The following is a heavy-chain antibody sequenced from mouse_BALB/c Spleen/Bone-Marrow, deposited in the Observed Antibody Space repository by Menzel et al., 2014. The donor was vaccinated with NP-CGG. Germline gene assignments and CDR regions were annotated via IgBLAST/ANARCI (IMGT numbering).Heavy chain of an antibody. CDR1: GYTFTSYW. V-gene: IGHV1S127*01. CDR3: TRGDYDWYFDV. CDR2: IDPSDSYT. D-gene: IGHD2-4*01. J-gene: IGHJ1*01. Sequence: QVQLQQSGAELVKPGASVKMSCKASGYTFTSYWMHWVKQRPGQGLEWIGVIDPSDSYTSYNQKFKGKATLTVDTSSSTAYMQLSSLTSEDSAVYYSTRGDYDWYFDVWGAGTTVTVSS.